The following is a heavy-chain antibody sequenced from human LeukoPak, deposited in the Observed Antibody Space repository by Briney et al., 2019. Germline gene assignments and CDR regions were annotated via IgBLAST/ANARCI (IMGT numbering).Heavy chain of an antibody. V-gene: IGHV1-69*04. CDR3: ARGTGTTAFDP. CDR1: GGTFSSYA. Sequence: SVRVSCKASGGTFSSYAISWVRQAPGQGLEWMGRIIPILGIANYAQKFQGRVTITANKSTSTAYMELSSLRSEDTAVYYCARGTGTTAFDPWGQGTLVTVSS. CDR2: IIPILGIA. J-gene: IGHJ5*02. D-gene: IGHD1-7*01.